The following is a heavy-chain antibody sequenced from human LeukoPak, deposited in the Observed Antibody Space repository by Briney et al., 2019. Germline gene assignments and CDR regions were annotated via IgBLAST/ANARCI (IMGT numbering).Heavy chain of an antibody. D-gene: IGHD6-13*01. CDR2: ISSSSSYI. J-gene: IGHJ4*02. V-gene: IGHV3-21*01. CDR1: GFTFSSYS. CDR3: ARATSFSGSWYEPAYYFDY. Sequence: PGGSLRLSCAASGFTFSSYSMNWVRQAPGKGLEWVSSISSSSSYIYYADSVKGRFTISRDNAKNSLYLQMNSLRAEDTAVYYCARATSFSGSWYEPAYYFDYWGQGTLVTVSS.